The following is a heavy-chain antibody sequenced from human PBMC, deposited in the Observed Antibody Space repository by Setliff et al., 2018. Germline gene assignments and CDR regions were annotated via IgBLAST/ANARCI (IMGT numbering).Heavy chain of an antibody. D-gene: IGHD3-10*01. V-gene: IGHV3-23*03. CDR2: IYSDGSST. J-gene: IGHJ4*02. Sequence: GGSLRLSCAGSGFIFTKYFMNWVRQAPGKGLEWVSVIYSDGSSTYYGDSVKGRFTISRDNSQNTLYLQMNSLRAEDTAVYYCAKDRPQGVNGRSLDYWGRGALVTVSS. CDR3: AKDRPQGVNGRSLDY. CDR1: GFIFTKYF.